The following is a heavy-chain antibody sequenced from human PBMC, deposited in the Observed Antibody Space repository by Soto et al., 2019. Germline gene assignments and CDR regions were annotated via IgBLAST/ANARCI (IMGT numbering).Heavy chain of an antibody. D-gene: IGHD2-15*01. Sequence: QVQLVQSGAEVKKPGSSVKVSCKASGGTFRSYTISWVRQAPGQGLEWMGRIIPILGIANYAQKFQGRVTITADKSTSTAYMELSSLRSEDTAVYYCAREDVAATPGWFDPWGQGTLVTVSS. J-gene: IGHJ5*02. CDR2: IIPILGIA. CDR3: AREDVAATPGWFDP. V-gene: IGHV1-69*08. CDR1: GGTFRSYT.